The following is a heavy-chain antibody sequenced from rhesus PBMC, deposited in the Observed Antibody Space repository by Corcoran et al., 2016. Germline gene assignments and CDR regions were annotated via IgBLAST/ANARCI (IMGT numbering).Heavy chain of an antibody. V-gene: IGHV7-114*01. Sequence: QVQLVQSGAEVKQPGASVKVSCKASGYTFTSYGMNWLRQAHGQRLEWMGCRNTDTGNPTYAQGVKARFTFAMDTSISTAYLQISSLKAEDTAVYYCARLSYGSNDAFDFWGQGLRVTVSS. CDR3: ARLSYGSNDAFDF. D-gene: IGHD4-29*01. CDR1: GYTFTSYG. CDR2: RNTDTGNP. J-gene: IGHJ3*01.